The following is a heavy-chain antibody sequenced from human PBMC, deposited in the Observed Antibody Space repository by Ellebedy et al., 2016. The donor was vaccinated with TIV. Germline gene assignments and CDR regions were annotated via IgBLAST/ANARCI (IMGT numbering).Heavy chain of an antibody. V-gene: IGHV3-30*18. CDR2: ITYDGSTE. J-gene: IGHJ4*02. Sequence: GESLKISCAASGFTFSNCGMHWVRQAPGKGLEWVAAITYDGSTEYYADSVKGRFTISRDNSKNTLYLQMNSLRPEDKAIYYCAKVNKTMVTVFSDIENWGQGTLVTVSS. CDR1: GFTFSNCG. CDR3: AKVNKTMVTVFSDIEN. D-gene: IGHD5-18*01.